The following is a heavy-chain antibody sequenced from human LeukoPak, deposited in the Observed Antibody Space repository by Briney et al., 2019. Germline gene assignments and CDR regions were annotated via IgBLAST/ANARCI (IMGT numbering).Heavy chain of an antibody. CDR2: IYTSGST. CDR1: NDSISSGRYY. V-gene: IGHV4-61*02. J-gene: IGHJ4*02. D-gene: IGHD5-24*01. CDR3: ARDRTGWLQADY. Sequence: SETLSLTCSVSNDSISSGRYYWIWIRQPAGKGLEWIGRIYTSGSTNHNPSLKSRVIISVDTSKNQFSLSLSSVTAADTAVYYCARDRTGWLQADYWGPGTLVTVSS.